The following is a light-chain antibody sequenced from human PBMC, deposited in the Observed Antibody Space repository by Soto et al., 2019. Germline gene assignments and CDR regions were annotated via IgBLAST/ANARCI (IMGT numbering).Light chain of an antibody. J-gene: IGKJ1*01. CDR3: QQYSRQST. CDR1: QSISRW. Sequence: EIPVTQSPSTLSASVGDRVTITCRASQSISRWLAWYQQKPGRAPKLLIYDASSLESGVPSRFSGSGSGTEFTLTISIQPADDFASYCCQQYSRQSTFGQGTKVDIK. V-gene: IGKV1-5*01. CDR2: DAS.